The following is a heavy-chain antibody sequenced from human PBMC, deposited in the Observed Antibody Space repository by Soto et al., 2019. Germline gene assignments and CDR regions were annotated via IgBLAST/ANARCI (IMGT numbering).Heavy chain of an antibody. Sequence: QVQLQESGPGLVKPSQTLSLTCTVSGGSISSSGYYGTWIHQHQGKGLEWIGYIYSSGSTFYTPSLNSRVTISVDTSKNQFSLKLTSVTAAETAVYYCARSVFPWGQGTLVTVSS. CDR1: GGSISSSGYY. J-gene: IGHJ5*02. V-gene: IGHV4-31*03. CDR2: IYSSGST. CDR3: ARSVFP.